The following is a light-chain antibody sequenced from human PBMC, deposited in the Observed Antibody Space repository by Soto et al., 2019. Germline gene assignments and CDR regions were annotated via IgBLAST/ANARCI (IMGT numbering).Light chain of an antibody. CDR3: QQYGSSSTWT. V-gene: IGKV3-20*01. CDR2: AAS. CDR1: QSVSSAY. Sequence: EIVLTQSPGTLSLSPGERATLSCRASQSVSSAYLAWYQHKPGQPPTLLIYAASSRVTGIPARFSGSGSGQNFSLTISRLKPEEFGVYYCQQYGSSSTWTFGQGTQVEIK. J-gene: IGKJ1*01.